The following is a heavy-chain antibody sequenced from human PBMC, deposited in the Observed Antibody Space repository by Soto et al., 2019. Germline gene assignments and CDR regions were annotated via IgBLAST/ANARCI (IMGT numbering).Heavy chain of an antibody. CDR3: ARDQDTAMVTGGFDY. CDR2: ISSSSSYI. J-gene: IGHJ4*02. CDR1: GFTFSSYS. D-gene: IGHD5-18*01. V-gene: IGHV3-21*01. Sequence: EVQLVESGGGLVKPGGALRLSCAASGFTFSSYSMNWVRQAPGKGLEWGSSISSSSSYIYYADSVKGRFTISRDNAKNSLYLQMNSLRAEDTAVYYCARDQDTAMVTGGFDYWGQGTLVTVSS.